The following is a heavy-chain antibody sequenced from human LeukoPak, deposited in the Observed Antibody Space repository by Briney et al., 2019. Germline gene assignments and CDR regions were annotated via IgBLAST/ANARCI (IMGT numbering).Heavy chain of an antibody. Sequence: GGSLRLSCVASGFTFSSYSMNWVRQAPGKGLEWVTSISRSSSSSSSYIYYADSVKGRFTISRDNAKNSLYLQMNNLRVEDTGVYYCARRLDYWGQGTLVTVSS. J-gene: IGHJ4*02. CDR3: ARRLDY. CDR1: GFTFSSYS. V-gene: IGHV3-21*01. CDR2: ISRSSSSSSSYI.